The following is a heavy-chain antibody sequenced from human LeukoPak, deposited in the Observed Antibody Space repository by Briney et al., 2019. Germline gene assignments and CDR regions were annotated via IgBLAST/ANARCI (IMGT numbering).Heavy chain of an antibody. Sequence: PGGSLRLSCAASGFSFSVNWMSWVRQAPGKGPEWVASIKQDGSEKYYVDSVSGRFTISRDNAKNSLYLQMNSLRAEDTAVYYCAKEGYWGQGTLVTVSP. CDR3: AKEGY. J-gene: IGHJ4*02. CDR2: IKQDGSEK. CDR1: GFSFSVNW. V-gene: IGHV3-7*01.